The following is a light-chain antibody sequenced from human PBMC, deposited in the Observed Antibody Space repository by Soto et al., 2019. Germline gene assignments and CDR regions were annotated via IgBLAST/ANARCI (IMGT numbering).Light chain of an antibody. J-gene: IGLJ1*01. Sequence: QSVLTQPPSASGTPGQRVTISCSGSSSNIGSNTVNWYQQLPGTAPKLLIYSNNQRPSGVPDRFSDSKSGTSASLAISGLQSEDEADYYCAAWDASLNGYVFGTGTKLTVL. CDR3: AAWDASLNGYV. V-gene: IGLV1-44*01. CDR2: SNN. CDR1: SSNIGSNT.